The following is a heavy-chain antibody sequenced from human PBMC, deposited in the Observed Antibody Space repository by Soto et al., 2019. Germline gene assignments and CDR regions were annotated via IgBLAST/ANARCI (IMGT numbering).Heavy chain of an antibody. D-gene: IGHD2-2*01. CDR3: ARVIEYCSSTSCRQEEYYMDV. J-gene: IGHJ6*03. Sequence: PSETLSLTCTVSGGSISSYYWSWIRQPPGKGLEWIGYIYYSGSTNYNPSLKSQVTISVDTSKNQFSLKLSSVTAADTAVYYCARVIEYCSSTSCRQEEYYMDVWGKGTTVTVSS. CDR1: GGSISSYY. V-gene: IGHV4-59*01. CDR2: IYYSGST.